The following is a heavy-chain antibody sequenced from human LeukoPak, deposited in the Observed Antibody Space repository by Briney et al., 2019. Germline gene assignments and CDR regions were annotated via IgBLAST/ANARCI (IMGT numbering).Heavy chain of an antibody. CDR2: MNPNSGNT. CDR3: ARDYYYDSAFDY. CDR1: GYTFTSYD. V-gene: IGHV1-8*01. Sequence: GASVKVSCKASGYTFTSYDINWVRQATGRGLEWMGWMNPNSGNTGYAQKFQGRVTMTRNTSISTAYMELSSLRSEDTAVYYCARDYYYDSAFDYWGQGTLVTVSS. D-gene: IGHD3-22*01. J-gene: IGHJ4*02.